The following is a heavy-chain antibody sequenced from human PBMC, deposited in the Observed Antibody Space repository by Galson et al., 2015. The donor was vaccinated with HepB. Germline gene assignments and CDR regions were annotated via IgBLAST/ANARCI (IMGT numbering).Heavy chain of an antibody. J-gene: IGHJ2*01. D-gene: IGHD2-2*02. Sequence: LRLSCAASGFTFSSYGMHWVRQAPGKGLEWVAVISYDGSNKYYADSVKGRFTISRDNSKNTLYLQMNSLRAEDTAVYYCARDCSSTSCYTRWYFDLWGRGTLVTVSS. CDR1: GFTFSSYG. V-gene: IGHV3-30*03. CDR2: ISYDGSNK. CDR3: ARDCSSTSCYTRWYFDL.